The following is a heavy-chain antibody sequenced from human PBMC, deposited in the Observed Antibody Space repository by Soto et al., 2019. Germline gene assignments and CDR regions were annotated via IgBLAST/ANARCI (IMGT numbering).Heavy chain of an antibody. J-gene: IGHJ4*02. Sequence: QVQLQQWGAGLLKPSETLSLTCAVYGGSFSGYYWSWIRQPPGKGLEWIGEINHSGSTNYNPSRKSRVTISVDTFKNQFALKLSSVTAADTAVYYCARGRIAARGTFDYWGQGTLVTVSS. CDR1: GGSFSGYY. CDR3: ARGRIAARGTFDY. CDR2: INHSGST. V-gene: IGHV4-34*01. D-gene: IGHD6-6*01.